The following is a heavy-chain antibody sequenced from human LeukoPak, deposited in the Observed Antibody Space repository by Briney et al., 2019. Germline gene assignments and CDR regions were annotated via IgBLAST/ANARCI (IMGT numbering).Heavy chain of an antibody. CDR2: ISSSSSYI. CDR1: GFTFSSYS. Sequence: PGGSLRLSCAASGFTFSSYSMNWVRQAPGKGLEWVSSISSSSSYIYYADSVKGRFTISRDNAKNSLYLQMNSLRAEDTAVYYCARGIRFLEWLQYFQHWGQGTLVTVSS. V-gene: IGHV3-21*01. J-gene: IGHJ1*01. CDR3: ARGIRFLEWLQYFQH. D-gene: IGHD3-3*01.